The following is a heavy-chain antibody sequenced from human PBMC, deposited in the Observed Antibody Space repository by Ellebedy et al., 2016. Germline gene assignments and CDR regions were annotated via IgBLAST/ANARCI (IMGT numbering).Heavy chain of an antibody. V-gene: IGHV3-23*01. CDR1: GFTFSSYA. Sequence: GGSLRLSCAASGFTFSSYAMSWVRQAPGKGLEWVSAISGSGGSTYYADSVKGRFTISRDNSKNSLYLQMNSLRAEDTAVYYCARESPSSGWYPPLSYYYYGMDVWGQGTTVTVSS. CDR3: ARESPSSGWYPPLSYYYYGMDV. J-gene: IGHJ6*02. CDR2: ISGSGGST. D-gene: IGHD6-19*01.